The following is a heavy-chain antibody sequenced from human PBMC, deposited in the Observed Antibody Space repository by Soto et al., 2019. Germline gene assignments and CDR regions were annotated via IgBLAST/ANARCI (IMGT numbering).Heavy chain of an antibody. V-gene: IGHV3-21*01. CDR3: ATTTVTTWAENWFDP. CDR1: GFTFSSYS. J-gene: IGHJ5*02. CDR2: ISSSSSYI. Sequence: VQLVESGGGLVKPGGSLRLSCAASGFTFSSYSMNWVRQAPGKGLEWVSSISSSSSYIYYADSVKGRFTISRDNAKNSLYLQMNSLRAEDTAVYYCATTTVTTWAENWFDPWGQGTLVTVSS. D-gene: IGHD4-17*01.